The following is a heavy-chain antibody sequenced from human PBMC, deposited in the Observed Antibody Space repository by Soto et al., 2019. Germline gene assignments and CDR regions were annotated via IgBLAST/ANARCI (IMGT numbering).Heavy chain of an antibody. Sequence: QVQLQESGPGLVKPSGTLSLICIVSGDSVTFGHYYWSWIWQPPGKGLEWIGHIFFTGATNYSPSLKSRFTMSVDSSKSQFSLNLTSVTAVDSAIYYCARARSDRAGSSLGRRLDVWCQGTTVSVAS. CDR3: ARARSDRAGSSLGRRLDV. V-gene: IGHV4-61*01. CDR1: GDSVTFGHYY. J-gene: IGHJ6*02. D-gene: IGHD3-10*01. CDR2: IFFTGAT.